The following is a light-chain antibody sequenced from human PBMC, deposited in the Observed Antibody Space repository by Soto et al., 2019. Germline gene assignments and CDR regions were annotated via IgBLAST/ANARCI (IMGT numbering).Light chain of an antibody. Sequence: DIQMTQSPSTLSASVGDGVTITCLASQSIGSWLAWYQQKPWKAPKLLIYKATNLQSGVPSRFSGSGSGTDFSLTISSLQPVDSANYFCQQYNDFQYTFGPGTKLEI. CDR3: QQYNDFQYT. CDR2: KAT. J-gene: IGKJ2*01. V-gene: IGKV1-5*03. CDR1: QSIGSW.